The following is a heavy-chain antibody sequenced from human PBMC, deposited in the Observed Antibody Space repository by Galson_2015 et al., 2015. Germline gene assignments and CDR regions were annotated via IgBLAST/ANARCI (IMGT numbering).Heavy chain of an antibody. D-gene: IGHD5-12*01. Sequence: SLRLSCAASGFTFNGYSMHWVRQAPGKGLEWVAVILSDGSKKYYADSVKGRFTISRDNSENTLYLQMNSLRAEDTAVYYCAKDNRGVGASGYYGYWGQGTLVTVAS. V-gene: IGHV3-30*18. CDR2: ILSDGSKK. CDR3: AKDNRGVGASGYYGY. CDR1: GFTFNGYS. J-gene: IGHJ4*02.